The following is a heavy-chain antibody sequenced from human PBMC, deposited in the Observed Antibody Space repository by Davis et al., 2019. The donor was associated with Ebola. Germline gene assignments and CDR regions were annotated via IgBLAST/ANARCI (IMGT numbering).Heavy chain of an antibody. CDR1: GGSISSGGYY. CDR2: IYYSGST. J-gene: IGHJ4*02. V-gene: IGHV4-61*08. CDR3: ARDLPAVAGTSY. D-gene: IGHD6-19*01. Sequence: SETLSLTCTVSGGSISSGGYYWSWIRQHPGKGLEWIGYIYYSGSTNYNPSLKSRVTISVDTSKNQFSLKLSSVTAADTAVYYCARDLPAVAGTSYWGQGTLVTVSS.